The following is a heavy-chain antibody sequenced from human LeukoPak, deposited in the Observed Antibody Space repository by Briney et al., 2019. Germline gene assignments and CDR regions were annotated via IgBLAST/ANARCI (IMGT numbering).Heavy chain of an antibody. CDR3: ARDIAAAAQYYFDY. CDR1: GFTFSSYW. V-gene: IGHV3-7*01. D-gene: IGHD6-13*01. CDR2: IKQDGSEK. J-gene: IGHJ4*02. Sequence: TGGSLRLSCAASGFTFSSYWMSWVRQAPGKGLEWVANIKQDGSEKYYVDSVKGRFTISRDNAKNSLYLQMNSLRAEDTAVYYCARDIAAAAQYYFDYWGQGTLVTVSS.